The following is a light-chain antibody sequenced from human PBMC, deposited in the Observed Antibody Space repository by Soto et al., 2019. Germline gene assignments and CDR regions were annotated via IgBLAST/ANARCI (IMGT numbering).Light chain of an antibody. CDR3: QQYDRPELFT. CDR2: AAS. J-gene: IGKJ3*01. Sequence: EIVLTQSPGTLSLSPGERATLSCRASQSISSGYLAWYQQKPGQAPRLLIYAASRRATGIQERFSGSGSGTDFALTISRVEPEDFAVYYCQQYDRPELFTFGPGTKVDIK. CDR1: QSISSGY. V-gene: IGKV3-20*01.